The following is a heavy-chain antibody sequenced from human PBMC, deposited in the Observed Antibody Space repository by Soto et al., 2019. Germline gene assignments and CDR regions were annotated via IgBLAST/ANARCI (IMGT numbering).Heavy chain of an antibody. CDR3: AKDGGPVYCNSPGCSAKHFDY. J-gene: IGHJ4*02. V-gene: IGHV3-30*18. D-gene: IGHD2-2*01. CDR2: ISYDGDNE. CDR1: GFTFSNYG. Sequence: QVQLVESGGGVVQPGRSLRLSCAASGFTFSNYGMHWVRQAPGKGLEWVAIISYDGDNEYYADSVRGRFTMSRDNSKNTLYLHPSSLRHEYPAVYHCAKDGGPVYCNSPGCSAKHFDYWGQGTLVTVSS.